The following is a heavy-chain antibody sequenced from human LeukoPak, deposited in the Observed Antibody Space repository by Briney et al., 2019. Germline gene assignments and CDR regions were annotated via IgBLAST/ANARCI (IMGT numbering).Heavy chain of an antibody. CDR1: GGSISSSNW. D-gene: IGHD6-13*01. Sequence: SGTLSLTCAVSGGSISSSNWWSWVRQPPGKGLEWIGEIYHSGSTNYNPSLKSRVTISVDKSKNQFSLKLSSVTAADTAVYYCARAISSSWYGNYFDYWGQGTLVTVSS. V-gene: IGHV4-4*02. J-gene: IGHJ4*02. CDR3: ARAISSSWYGNYFDY. CDR2: IYHSGST.